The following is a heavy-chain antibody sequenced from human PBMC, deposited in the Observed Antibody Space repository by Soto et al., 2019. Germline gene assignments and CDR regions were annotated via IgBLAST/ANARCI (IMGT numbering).Heavy chain of an antibody. CDR1: GGSISSYY. D-gene: IGHD5-12*01. J-gene: IGHJ4*02. Sequence: SETLSLTCTVSGGSISSYYWSWIRQPPGKGLEWIGYIYYSGSTNYNPSLKSRVTISVDTSKNQFSLKLSSVTTADTAVYYCAGGTGYSGYVDYWGQGTLVTVSS. CDR2: IYYSGST. CDR3: AGGTGYSGYVDY. V-gene: IGHV4-59*01.